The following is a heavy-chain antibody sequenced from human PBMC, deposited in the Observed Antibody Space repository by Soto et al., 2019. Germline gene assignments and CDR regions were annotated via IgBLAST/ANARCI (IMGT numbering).Heavy chain of an antibody. Sequence: GASVKVSCKVSGYTLTELSMHWVRQAPGKGLEWMGGINPEDGETGYAQKFQGRVTMTGNTSISTAYMELSSLRSEDTAVYYCARGGLYSSGWSASFDYWGQGTLVTVSS. V-gene: IGHV1-24*01. CDR2: INPEDGET. CDR1: GYTLTELS. D-gene: IGHD6-19*01. CDR3: ARGGLYSSGWSASFDY. J-gene: IGHJ4*02.